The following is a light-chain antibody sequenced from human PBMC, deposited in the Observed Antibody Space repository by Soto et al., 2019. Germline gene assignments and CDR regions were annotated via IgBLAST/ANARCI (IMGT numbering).Light chain of an antibody. CDR1: QAISAW. CDR3: QHFDSFRCT. Sequence: DIHMTQSPSTLSPSVGDRVTISCRASQAISAWLAWYQQKPGKAPKLLIYEASRLESGVPSRFSGSGSGPEFPLAIRCLRPDDVATFLCQHFDSFRCTFVQGPKLEVK. V-gene: IGKV1-5*03. J-gene: IGKJ2*02. CDR2: EAS.